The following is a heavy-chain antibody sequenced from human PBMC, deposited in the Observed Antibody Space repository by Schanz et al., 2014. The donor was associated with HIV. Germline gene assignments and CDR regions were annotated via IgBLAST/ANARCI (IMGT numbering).Heavy chain of an antibody. V-gene: IGHV1-8*01. Sequence: QVQLVQSGAEVKKPGASVKVSCKASGYTFSSYDINWVRQATGQGLEWMGWMNPNSGHTGYAQKFQGRVTLTRNTSISTAYMELSSLISEDTAVYYCARMGVTIFGGGMDVWGQGTTVTVSS. CDR1: GYTFSSYD. CDR2: MNPNSGHT. J-gene: IGHJ6*02. CDR3: ARMGVTIFGGGMDV. D-gene: IGHD3-3*01.